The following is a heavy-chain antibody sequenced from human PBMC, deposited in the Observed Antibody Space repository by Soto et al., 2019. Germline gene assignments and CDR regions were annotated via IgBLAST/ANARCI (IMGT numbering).Heavy chain of an antibody. CDR2: IIPIFGTA. CDR1: GGTFSSYA. J-gene: IGHJ4*02. V-gene: IGHV1-69*13. D-gene: IGHD2-21*02. Sequence: SVKVSCKASGGTFSSYAISWVRQAPGQGLEWMGGIIPIFGTANYAQKFQGRVTITADESTSTAYMELSSLRSEDTAVYYCARARVGVTAIPYYFDYWGQGTLVTVSS. CDR3: ARARVGVTAIPYYFDY.